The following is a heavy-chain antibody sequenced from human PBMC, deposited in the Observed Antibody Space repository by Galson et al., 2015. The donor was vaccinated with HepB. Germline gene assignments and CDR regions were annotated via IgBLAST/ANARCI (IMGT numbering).Heavy chain of an antibody. CDR2: VDPEDGET. CDR3: ARGADDAFDI. J-gene: IGHJ3*02. Sequence: VKVSCKVSGYTFTDYYMHWVQQAPGKGLEWMGLVDPEDGETIYAEKFQGRVTLTADTSTDTAYMELSSLRSEDTAVYYCARGADDAFDIWGQGTMVTVSS. D-gene: IGHD1-26*01. V-gene: IGHV1-69-2*01. CDR1: GYTFTDYY.